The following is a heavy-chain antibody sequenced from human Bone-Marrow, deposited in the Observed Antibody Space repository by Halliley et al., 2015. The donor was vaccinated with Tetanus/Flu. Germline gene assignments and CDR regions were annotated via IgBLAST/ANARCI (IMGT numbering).Heavy chain of an antibody. CDR1: GDSISSGDSS. CDR3: AKDRNGGSYSYYYGMDV. J-gene: IGHJ6*02. D-gene: IGHD1-26*01. V-gene: IGHV4-31*03. CDR2: IYYGGYT. Sequence: TLSLTCSVSGDSISSGDSSWTWIRQHPGKGLEWIGYIYYGGYTSYNPSLKSRVTISVDTSRNQFSLKLISVTAADTAVYYCAKDRNGGSYSYYYGMDVWGQGTTVTVPS.